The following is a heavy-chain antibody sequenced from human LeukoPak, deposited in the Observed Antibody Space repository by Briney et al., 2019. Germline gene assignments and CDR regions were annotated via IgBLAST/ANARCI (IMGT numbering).Heavy chain of an antibody. CDR2: IYYSGST. Sequence: SETLSLTCTVSGGSIISYYWSWIRQPPGKGLEWIGYIYYSGSTNYNPSLKSRVTISVDTSKNQFSLKLSSVTAADTAVYYCARSRDGYPFDYWGQGTLVTVSS. D-gene: IGHD5-24*01. J-gene: IGHJ4*02. V-gene: IGHV4-59*01. CDR3: ARSRDGYPFDY. CDR1: GGSIISYY.